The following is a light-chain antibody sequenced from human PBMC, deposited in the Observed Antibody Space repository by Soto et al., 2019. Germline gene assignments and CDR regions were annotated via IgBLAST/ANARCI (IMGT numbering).Light chain of an antibody. CDR3: VAWDDRLNGYVV. CDR1: SSNIGSNT. J-gene: IGLJ2*01. V-gene: IGLV1-44*01. Sequence: QSVLTQPPSASGTPGQRVTISCSGSSSNIGSNTVNWYQQLPGTAPKLVFYSNNQRPSGVPDRFSGSKSGTSASLAISGLQSEDEADYYCVAWDDRLNGYVVFGGGTKLTVL. CDR2: SNN.